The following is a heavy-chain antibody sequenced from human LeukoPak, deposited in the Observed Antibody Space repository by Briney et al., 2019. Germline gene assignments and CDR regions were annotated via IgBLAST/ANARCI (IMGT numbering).Heavy chain of an antibody. Sequence: ASVTVSCKASGYSFTIHGINWVRQAPGQGLEWMGWIDTNTGNPSYVQGFTGRFVFSLDTSVSTAYAQIISLKAEDTAVYYCARGARDGALDYWGQGTLVTVSS. D-gene: IGHD3-10*01. CDR1: GYSFTIHG. V-gene: IGHV7-4-1*02. CDR3: ARGARDGALDY. J-gene: IGHJ4*02. CDR2: IDTNTGNP.